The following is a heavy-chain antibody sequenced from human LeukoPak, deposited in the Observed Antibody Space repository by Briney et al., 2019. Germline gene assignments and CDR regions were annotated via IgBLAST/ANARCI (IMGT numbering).Heavy chain of an antibody. CDR3: AREYYDSSGTKYAFDI. CDR1: GYTFTGYY. D-gene: IGHD3-22*01. V-gene: IGHV1-2*02. CDR2: INPNSGGT. Sequence: ASVKVSCKASGYTFTGYYMHWVRQAPGQGLEWMGWINPNSGGTKYAQKLQGRVTMTRDTSISAAYMELSRLRSDDTAVFYCAREYYDSSGTKYAFDIWGQGTRITVSS. J-gene: IGHJ3*02.